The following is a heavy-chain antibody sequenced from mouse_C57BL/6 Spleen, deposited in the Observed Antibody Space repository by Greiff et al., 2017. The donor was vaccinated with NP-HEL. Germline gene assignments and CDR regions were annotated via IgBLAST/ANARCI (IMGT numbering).Heavy chain of an antibody. D-gene: IGHD3-2*02. CDR2: IDPSDSYT. Sequence: QVQLKQSGAELVMPGASVKLSCKASGYTFTSYWMHWVKQRPGQGLEWIGEIDPSDSYTNYNQKFKGKSTLTVDKSSSTAYMQLSSLTSEDSAVYYCAKATSEDYFDYWGQGTTLTVSS. CDR3: AKATSEDYFDY. J-gene: IGHJ2*01. V-gene: IGHV1-69*01. CDR1: GYTFTSYW.